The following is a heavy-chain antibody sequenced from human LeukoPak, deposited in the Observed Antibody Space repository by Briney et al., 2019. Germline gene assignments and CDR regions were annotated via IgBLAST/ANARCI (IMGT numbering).Heavy chain of an antibody. CDR3: ARQNNFDFWSGFFDY. CDR1: GGSISSSGYY. D-gene: IGHD3-3*01. J-gene: IGHJ4*02. V-gene: IGHV4-39*01. CDR2: IYYSGST. Sequence: SETLSLTCTVSGGSISSSGYYWGWIRQPPGKGLEWIASIYYSGSTYYNPSLKSRVTISVDTSKNQLSLKLSSLTAPDTAVYYCARQNNFDFWSGFFDYWGLGALVTVSS.